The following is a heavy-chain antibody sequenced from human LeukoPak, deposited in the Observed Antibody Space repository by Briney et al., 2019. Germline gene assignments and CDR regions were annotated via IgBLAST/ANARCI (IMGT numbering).Heavy chain of an antibody. D-gene: IGHD3-10*01. CDR3: AGFGAGSYY. Sequence: SETLSLTCTVSGVSISSSYCSWIRQPAGKGLEWIGHIYTTGSTDSTDFNPSLKSRVTMSVDTSKNQFSLKLGSVTAADTAVYYCAGFGAGSYYWGQGTLVTVSS. CDR2: IYTTGSTDST. J-gene: IGHJ4*02. CDR1: GVSISSSY. V-gene: IGHV4-4*07.